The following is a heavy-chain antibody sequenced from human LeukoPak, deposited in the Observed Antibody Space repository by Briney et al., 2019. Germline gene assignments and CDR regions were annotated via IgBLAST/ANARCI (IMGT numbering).Heavy chain of an antibody. D-gene: IGHD2-2*01. J-gene: IGHJ5*02. CDR2: ISYSGNT. V-gene: IGHV4-59*11. CDR3: ARGGGLYQVRKGRHNWCCP. CDR1: GGFHRSPY. Sequence: PESLTLTSPISGGFHRSPYRSWLRKPPGKGLEWIGHISYSGNTHYIPSLKSRVTISIDTPKNQFCLNLSSMTAADTAVYYCARGGGLYQVRKGRHNWCCPLGQGTPVTVSS.